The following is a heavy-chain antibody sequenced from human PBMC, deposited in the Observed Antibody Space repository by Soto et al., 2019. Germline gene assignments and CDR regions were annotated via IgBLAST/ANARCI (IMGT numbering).Heavy chain of an antibody. J-gene: IGHJ6*02. Sequence: QVQLVQTGAEVKRAGASVKVSCKASGYTFSSYGLSWVRQAPGQGLEWMGWISDYNGNTHYAEKFQGRVIMTKDKSTRTAYMELRSLRSDDTAVYFCAREGYYSGSGTYSPPRYYGMDVWGQGTTVTVSS. V-gene: IGHV1-18*01. CDR3: AREGYYSGSGTYSPPRYYGMDV. CDR2: ISDYNGNT. D-gene: IGHD3-10*01. CDR1: GYTFSSYG.